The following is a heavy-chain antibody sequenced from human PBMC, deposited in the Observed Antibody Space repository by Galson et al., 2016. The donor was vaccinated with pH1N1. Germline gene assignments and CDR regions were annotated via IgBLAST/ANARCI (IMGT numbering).Heavy chain of an antibody. CDR3: VKDANYNANERDY. CDR1: GFSLSSNA. J-gene: IGHJ4*02. CDR2: ISSDGIGT. D-gene: IGHD1-7*01. Sequence: SLRLSCAASGFSLSSNAMHWVRQAPGKGLQYVSAISSDGIGTYYADSVKGRFTVSRDNSKNTLYRQMSALRAEDTALYYCVKDANYNANERDYWGQGTQVTVSS. V-gene: IGHV3-64D*09.